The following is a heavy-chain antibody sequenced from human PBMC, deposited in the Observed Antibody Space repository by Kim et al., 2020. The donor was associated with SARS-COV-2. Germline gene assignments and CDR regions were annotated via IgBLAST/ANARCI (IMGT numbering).Heavy chain of an antibody. V-gene: IGHV1-69*13. J-gene: IGHJ5*02. D-gene: IGHD3-10*01. Sequence: SVKVSCKASGGTFSSYAISWVRQAPGQGLEWMGGIIPIFGTANYAQKFQGRVTITADESTSTAYMELSSLRSEDTAVYYCARYVDEYYYGSGPNWFDPWGQGTLVTVSS. CDR3: ARYVDEYYYGSGPNWFDP. CDR1: GGTFSSYA. CDR2: IIPIFGTA.